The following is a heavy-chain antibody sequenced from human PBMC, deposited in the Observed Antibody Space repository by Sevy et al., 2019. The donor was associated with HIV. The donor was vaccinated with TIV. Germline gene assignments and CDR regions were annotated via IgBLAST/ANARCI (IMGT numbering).Heavy chain of an antibody. Sequence: GGFLRLSCATSGFTFSSYNVNWVRQAPGKGLEWVSSISSGSGFIFYADSVKGRFTISRDNAKNSLDLQMNSLRAEDAAVYYCAREKTILEGRYGMDVWGQGTTVTVSS. CDR1: GFTFSSYN. V-gene: IGHV3-21*01. CDR3: AREKTILEGRYGMDV. J-gene: IGHJ6*02. D-gene: IGHD3-3*01. CDR2: ISSGSGFI.